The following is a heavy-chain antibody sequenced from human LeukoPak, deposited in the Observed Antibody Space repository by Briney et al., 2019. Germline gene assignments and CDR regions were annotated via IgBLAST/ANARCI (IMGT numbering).Heavy chain of an antibody. V-gene: IGHV3-7*03. Sequence: PGGSLRLSCAASGFPFSSYWMSWVRQAPGQGLEWVAYIKQAGSEEYYVDSVKGRFTISRDNAKNSLYLQMNSLRAEDTAVYYCARDGLLWFGELPCFDYWGQGTLVTVSS. CDR3: ARDGLLWFGELPCFDY. J-gene: IGHJ4*02. D-gene: IGHD3-10*01. CDR2: IKQAGSEE. CDR1: GFPFSSYW.